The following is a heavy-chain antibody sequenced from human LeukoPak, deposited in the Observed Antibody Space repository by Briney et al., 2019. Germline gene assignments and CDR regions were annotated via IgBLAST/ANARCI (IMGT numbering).Heavy chain of an antibody. D-gene: IGHD5-12*01. J-gene: IGHJ4*02. CDR2: LRYDARNA. Sequence: PGGSLRLSCQTSGLVFSNYGMHWVRQAPDKGLEWVAYLRYDARNAYYADSVNGRFIISRDNSRNTLYLQMNSLRTEDTGVYSCAKDSNSGYVSVGPDYWGRETVVSVSS. CDR1: GLVFSNYG. V-gene: IGHV3-30*02. CDR3: AKDSNSGYVSVGPDY.